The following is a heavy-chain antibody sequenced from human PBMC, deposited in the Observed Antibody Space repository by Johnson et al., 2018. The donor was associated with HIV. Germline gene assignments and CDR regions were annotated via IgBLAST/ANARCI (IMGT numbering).Heavy chain of an antibody. CDR3: AREGDSSGMVFLDAFDI. CDR2: ISGGRDNP. Sequence: VPLMESGGGLAPPGGSLRLSCAASGFIFSNYAMTWVRQAPGKGLEWVSSISGGRDNPYYADSVKGRLTISRDNSKNTLYLQMNSRRAEDTAVYYCAREGDSSGMVFLDAFDIWGQGTMVTVSS. J-gene: IGHJ3*02. CDR1: GFIFSNYA. V-gene: IGHV3-23*01. D-gene: IGHD3-22*01.